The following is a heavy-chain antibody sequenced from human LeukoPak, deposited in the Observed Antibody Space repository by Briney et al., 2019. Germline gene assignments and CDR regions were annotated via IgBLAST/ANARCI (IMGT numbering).Heavy chain of an antibody. J-gene: IGHJ4*02. CDR2: INWNSGSI. CDR3: AKDMGYCSSTSCYVFDY. V-gene: IGHV3-9*01. Sequence: PGGSLRLSCAASGFTFDDYAMHWVRQAPGKGLEWVSGINWNSGSIGYADSVKGRFTISRDNAKNSLYLQMNSLRAEDTALYYCAKDMGYCSSTSCYVFDYWGQGTLVTVSS. D-gene: IGHD2-2*01. CDR1: GFTFDDYA.